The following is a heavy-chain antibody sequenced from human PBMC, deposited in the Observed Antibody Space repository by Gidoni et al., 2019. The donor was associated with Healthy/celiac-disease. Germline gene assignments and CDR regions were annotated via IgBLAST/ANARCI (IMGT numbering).Heavy chain of an antibody. CDR3: ARDQDERGEGFDP. D-gene: IGHD1-1*01. Sequence: QVQLQESGPGLVKPSQTLSLTCTVSGGSIRSGGSSWSWIRQHPGKGLEWIGYIYYSGSTYYNPSLKSRVTISVDTSKNQFSLKLSSVTAADTAVYYCARDQDERGEGFDPWGQGTLVTVSS. V-gene: IGHV4-31*03. CDR2: IYYSGST. J-gene: IGHJ5*02. CDR1: GGSIRSGGSS.